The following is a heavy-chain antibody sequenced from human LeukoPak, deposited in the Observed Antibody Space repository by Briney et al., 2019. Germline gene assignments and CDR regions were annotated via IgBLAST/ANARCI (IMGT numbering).Heavy chain of an antibody. D-gene: IGHD5-24*01. Sequence: GGTLRLSCAASGFTFSSYGMSWVRQAPGKGLEWVSAISGSGGSTYYADSVKGRFTISRDNAKNSLFLQINSLRAEDTAVYYCARRTPQRALDNWGQGILVTVSS. J-gene: IGHJ4*02. CDR3: ARRTPQRALDN. V-gene: IGHV3-23*01. CDR1: GFTFSSYG. CDR2: ISGSGGST.